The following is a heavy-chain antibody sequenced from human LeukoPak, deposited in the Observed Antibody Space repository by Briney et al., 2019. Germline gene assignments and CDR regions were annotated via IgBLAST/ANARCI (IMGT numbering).Heavy chain of an antibody. J-gene: IGHJ5*02. Sequence: PSETLSLTCTVSGGSIGSSAYSWGWIRQPPGKGLEWIGSISYTGTTYYNPSLKSRVTISVDTSKNQFSLKLSSVTAADTAVYYCARDRGRSIAAAGTSGLSWFDPWGQGTLVTVSS. CDR1: GGSIGSSAYS. D-gene: IGHD6-13*01. CDR2: ISYTGTT. CDR3: ARDRGRSIAAAGTSGLSWFDP. V-gene: IGHV4-39*07.